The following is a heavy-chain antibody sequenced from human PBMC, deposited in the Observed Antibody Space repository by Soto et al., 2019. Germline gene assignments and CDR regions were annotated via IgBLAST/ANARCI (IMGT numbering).Heavy chain of an antibody. V-gene: IGHV1-69*06. CDR1: GGTFGSYT. D-gene: IGHD2-2*01. Sequence: QVHLVQSGAEVKKLGSSVKVSCTASGGTFGSYTVTWVRQAPGQGLEWMGEIIPMFGTASYAQKFQGRVTLTADKSTTTAHMELSSLSSDDTAVYFCARQKAMPPHFYSGMDVWGQGTTVTVSS. CDR2: IIPMFGTA. J-gene: IGHJ6*02. CDR3: ARQKAMPPHFYSGMDV.